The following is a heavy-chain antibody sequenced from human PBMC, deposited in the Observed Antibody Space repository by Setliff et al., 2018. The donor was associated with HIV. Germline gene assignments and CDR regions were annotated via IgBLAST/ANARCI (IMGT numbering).Heavy chain of an antibody. CDR3: ARASPGVVMIPDS. V-gene: IGHV3-23*01. J-gene: IGHJ4*02. Sequence: PGGSLRLSCAASELTFSNYAMTWVRQAPGKGLEWVSSLSGSGGSTYYADSVKGRFTISRDNAKNSLYLQMNSLKVEDTATYFCARASPGVVMIPDSWGQGTLVTVSS. CDR2: LSGSGGST. CDR1: ELTFSNYA. D-gene: IGHD3-22*01.